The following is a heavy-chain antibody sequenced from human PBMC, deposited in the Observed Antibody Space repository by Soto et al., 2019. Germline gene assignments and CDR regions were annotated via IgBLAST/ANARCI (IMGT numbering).Heavy chain of an antibody. CDR1: GGSFSGYN. CDR3: ARATWGRSSTWFVA. J-gene: IGHJ5*02. CDR2: ITHSGST. D-gene: IGHD1-26*01. V-gene: IGHV4-34*01. Sequence: QVQLQQWGAGLLKPSETLSLTCAVYGGSFSGYNWNWIRQPPGKGLEWIGEITHSGSTNYNPSLSSRVTISVDTSKNQFSLRLSSVTAADTAVYYCARATWGRSSTWFVAWGQGTLVTVSS.